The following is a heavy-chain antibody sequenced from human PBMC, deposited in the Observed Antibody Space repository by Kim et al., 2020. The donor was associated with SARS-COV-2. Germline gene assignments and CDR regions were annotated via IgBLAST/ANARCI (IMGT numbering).Heavy chain of an antibody. CDR1: GGSISSYY. V-gene: IGHV4-59*01. Sequence: SETLSLTCTVSGGSISSYYWSWIRQPPGKGLEWIGYIYYSGSTNYNPSLKSRVTISVDTSKNQFSLKLSSVTAADTAVYYCAASPPHYSSGYYGDFDYWGQGTLVTVSS. D-gene: IGHD3-22*01. J-gene: IGHJ4*02. CDR3: AASPPHYSSGYYGDFDY. CDR2: IYYSGST.